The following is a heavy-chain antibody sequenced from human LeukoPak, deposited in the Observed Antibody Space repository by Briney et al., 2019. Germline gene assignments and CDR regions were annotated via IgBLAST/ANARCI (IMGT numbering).Heavy chain of an antibody. CDR3: TRDLMDYDVSTGLHHYYMDV. J-gene: IGHJ6*02. D-gene: IGHD3-9*01. CDR2: ISSSSSYI. Sequence: GGSLRLSCAASGFTFSSYGMNWVRQAPGKGLEWVSSISSSSSYIYYADSVKGRFTISRDNAKNSLYLQMDTQRVEDTAVYYCTRDLMDYDVSTGLHHYYMDVWGQGTTVTVSS. V-gene: IGHV3-21*01. CDR1: GFTFSSYG.